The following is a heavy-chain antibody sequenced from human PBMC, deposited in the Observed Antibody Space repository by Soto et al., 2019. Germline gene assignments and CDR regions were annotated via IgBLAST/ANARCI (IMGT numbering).Heavy chain of an antibody. V-gene: IGHV3-11*01. CDR3: ASAEDSSGYYYFDY. CDR2: ISSSGSTI. CDR1: GLTFSDYY. D-gene: IGHD3-22*01. J-gene: IGHJ4*02. Sequence: GGSLRLSCAASGLTFSDYYMSWIRQAPGKGLEWVSYISSSGSTIYYADSVKGRFTISRDNAKNSLYLQMNSLRAEDTAVYYCASAEDSSGYYYFDYCGQGTLVTVSS.